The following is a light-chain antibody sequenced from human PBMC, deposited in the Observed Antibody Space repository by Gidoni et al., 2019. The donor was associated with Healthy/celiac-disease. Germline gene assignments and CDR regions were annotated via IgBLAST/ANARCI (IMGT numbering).Light chain of an antibody. V-gene: IGKV1-39*01. CDR1: QSISSY. J-gene: IGKJ2*01. CDR3: HQSYSTPYT. Sequence: DIQMTQSPSSLSASVGDRVTITCRATQSISSYLNWYQQKPGKAPKLLVYAASSFQSGVPSRFSGSGSGTDFTLTISSLQPEDFATYYCHQSYSTPYTFXQXTKLEIK. CDR2: AAS.